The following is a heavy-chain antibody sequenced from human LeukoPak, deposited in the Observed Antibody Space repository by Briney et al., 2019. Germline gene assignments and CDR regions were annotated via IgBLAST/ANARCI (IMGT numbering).Heavy chain of an antibody. Sequence: SSETRSLTCTVSGDSTSRYYWSWIRQPPGKGLEFLGYIFYSGIVNYNPSLKSRVTMSVDSSKNQVSLKVRSVTAADTAVYYCAGLFSGYDPFDYWGQGILVTVSS. CDR1: GDSTSRYY. J-gene: IGHJ4*02. D-gene: IGHD5-12*01. CDR2: IFYSGIV. CDR3: AGLFSGYDPFDY. V-gene: IGHV4-59*01.